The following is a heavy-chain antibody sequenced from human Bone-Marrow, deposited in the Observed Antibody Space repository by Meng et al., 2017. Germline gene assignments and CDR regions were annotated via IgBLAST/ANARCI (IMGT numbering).Heavy chain of an antibody. J-gene: IGHJ4*02. CDR2: INHSGST. V-gene: IGHV4-34*01. CDR1: GWSFSAYD. D-gene: IGHD2-21*01. Sequence: QVQVQQGGAGLLKPAETRSLTCAVYGWSFSAYDWSWIRQPPGKGLEWLGQINHSGSTNDNPSLKSRVTISIDTSRNQLSLKLSSVTAADTAVYYCRLAYCMGDCVDYWGQGTLVTVSS. CDR3: RLAYCMGDCVDY.